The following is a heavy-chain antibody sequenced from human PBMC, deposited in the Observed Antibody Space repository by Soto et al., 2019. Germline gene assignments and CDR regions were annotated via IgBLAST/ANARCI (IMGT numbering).Heavy chain of an antibody. CDR1: GDSVSNNSAA. J-gene: IGHJ5*02. D-gene: IGHD3-3*02. Sequence: SQTLSLTWAISGDSVSNNSAAWNWIRQSPSRGLEWLGRTYYRSKWFNNYALSVKGRITINPDTSKNQFSLQLNSVTPEDTAVYYCAREGRLAASIFHNWFDPWGQGTLVTVSS. CDR2: TYYRSKWFN. V-gene: IGHV6-1*01. CDR3: AREGRLAASIFHNWFDP.